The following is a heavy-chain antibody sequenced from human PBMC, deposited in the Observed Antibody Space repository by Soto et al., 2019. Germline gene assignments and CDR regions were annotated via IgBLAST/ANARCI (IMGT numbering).Heavy chain of an antibody. V-gene: IGHV3-30*18. CDR2: ISYDGSNK. CDR1: GFTFSSYG. Sequence: QVQLVESGGGVVQPGRSLRLSCAASGFTFSSYGMHWVRQAPGKGLEWVAVISYDGSNKYYADSVKGRFTISRDNSKNTLYLQMNSLRAEATAVYYCAKLTTLYFDYWGQGTLVTVSS. J-gene: IGHJ4*02. D-gene: IGHD4-17*01. CDR3: AKLTTLYFDY.